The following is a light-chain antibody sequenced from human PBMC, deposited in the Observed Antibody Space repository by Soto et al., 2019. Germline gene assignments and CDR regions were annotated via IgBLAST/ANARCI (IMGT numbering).Light chain of an antibody. V-gene: IGLV2-14*01. CDR1: SSNVVVYNY. Sequence: QSALTQPPSVSGSPGQSITLSCTGTSSNVVVYNYVSWYQQHPGKAPKLMIYDVSNRPSGVSNRFSGSKAGNTASLTISGLQADDEADYYCCSYTNGSTLYVFGTGTKLTVL. J-gene: IGLJ1*01. CDR3: CSYTNGSTLYV. CDR2: DVS.